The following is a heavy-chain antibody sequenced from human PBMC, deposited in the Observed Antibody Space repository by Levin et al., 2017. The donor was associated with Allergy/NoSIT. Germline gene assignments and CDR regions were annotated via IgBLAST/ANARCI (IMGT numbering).Heavy chain of an antibody. CDR2: ISTDGSQT. CDR1: GFTFRNHW. V-gene: IGHV3-74*01. D-gene: IGHD5-18*01. CDR3: ARDSGGNTYAPYDS. Sequence: GESLKISCAASGFTFRNHWMHWVRQAPEKGLMWVSRISTDGSQTAYADSVQGRFIISRDNARNTLYLQMNSLGVEDTAVYYCARDSGGNTYAPYDSWGQGTLVTVSS. J-gene: IGHJ5*01.